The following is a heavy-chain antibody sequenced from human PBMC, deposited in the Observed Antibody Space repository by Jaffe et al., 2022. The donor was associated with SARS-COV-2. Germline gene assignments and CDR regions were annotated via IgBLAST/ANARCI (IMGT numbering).Heavy chain of an antibody. J-gene: IGHJ6*02. CDR2: IYYSGST. CDR1: GGSISSYY. CDR3: ARLDCSGGSCYYYGMDV. V-gene: IGHV4-59*08. Sequence: QVQLQESGPGLVKPSETLSLTCTVSGGSISSYYWSWIRQPPGKGLEWIGYIYYSGSTNYNPSLKSRVTISVDTSKNQFSLKLSSVTAADTAVYYCARLDCSGGSCYYYGMDVWGQGTTVTVSS. D-gene: IGHD2-15*01.